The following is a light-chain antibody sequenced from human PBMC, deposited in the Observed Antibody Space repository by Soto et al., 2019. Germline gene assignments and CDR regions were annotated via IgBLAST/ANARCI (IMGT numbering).Light chain of an antibody. Sequence: QSALTRPASVSGSPGRSITVSCTGTSSDIGGYIFVSWYQQHPGKAPKLMIYDINNRPSGVSKRFSGSKSGNTASLTISGLQAEDEADYYCVSYTARSSYVFGTGTKLTVL. CDR1: SSDIGGYIF. CDR2: DIN. V-gene: IGLV2-14*01. J-gene: IGLJ1*01. CDR3: VSYTARSSYV.